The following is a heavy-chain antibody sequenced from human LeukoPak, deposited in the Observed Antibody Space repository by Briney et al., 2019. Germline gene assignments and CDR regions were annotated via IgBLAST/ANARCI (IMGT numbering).Heavy chain of an antibody. CDR2: IYSGGST. J-gene: IGHJ4*02. Sequence: GGSLRLSCAASGFTVSSNYMSWVRQAPGKGLEWVSVIYSGGSTYYADSVKGRFTISRDNSKNTLYLQMNSLRAEDTAVYYCARGGGIQLWTAIDYWGQGTLVTVSS. D-gene: IGHD5-18*01. V-gene: IGHV3-53*01. CDR1: GFTVSSNY. CDR3: ARGGGIQLWTAIDY.